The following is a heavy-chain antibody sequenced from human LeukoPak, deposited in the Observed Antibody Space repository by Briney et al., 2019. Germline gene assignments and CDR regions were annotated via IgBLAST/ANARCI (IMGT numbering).Heavy chain of an antibody. CDR1: GFTFSSYA. Sequence: GGSLRLSCAASGFTFSSYAMTWVRQAPGKGLEWVSLISGSGGSTYYADSVKGRFMISRDNSKNTLYLQMNSLRVEDTAAYYCATDSMHSGNYGDFDYWGQGTLVTVSS. CDR3: ATDSMHSGNYGDFDY. J-gene: IGHJ4*02. CDR2: ISGSGGST. V-gene: IGHV3-23*01. D-gene: IGHD1-26*01.